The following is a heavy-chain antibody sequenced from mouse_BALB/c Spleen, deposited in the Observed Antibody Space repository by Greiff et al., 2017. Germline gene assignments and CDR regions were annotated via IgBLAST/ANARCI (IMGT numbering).Heavy chain of an antibody. CDR2: IWAGGST. CDR3: ARGVDGYYSWFAY. CDR1: GFSLTSYG. Sequence: QVQLKQSGPGLVAPSQSLSITCTVSGFSLTSYGVHWVRQPPGKGLEWLGVIWAGGSTNYNSALMSRLSISKDNSKSQVFLKMNSLQTDDTAMYYCARGVDGYYSWFAYWGQGTLVTVSA. J-gene: IGHJ3*01. V-gene: IGHV2-9*02. D-gene: IGHD2-3*01.